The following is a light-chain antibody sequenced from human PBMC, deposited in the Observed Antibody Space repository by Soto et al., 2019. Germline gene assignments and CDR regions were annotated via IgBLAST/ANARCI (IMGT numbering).Light chain of an antibody. CDR1: QSISKN. V-gene: IGKV3-15*01. CDR3: QEYSKGWT. J-gene: IGKJ1*01. Sequence: EIVMTQSPATVSLSPGERATLSCRASQSISKNLAWYQQKPGQAPWLLVYGASTRATGIPARFSGSGSGTEFTLTISSLESEDFALYYCQEYSKGWTFGQGTKVEVK. CDR2: GAS.